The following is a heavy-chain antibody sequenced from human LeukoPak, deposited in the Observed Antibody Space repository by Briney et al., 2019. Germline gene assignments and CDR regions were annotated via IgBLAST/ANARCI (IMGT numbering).Heavy chain of an antibody. J-gene: IGHJ6*04. V-gene: IGHV1-69*06. CDR3: ARLVKDELLTVRYFDATVVDV. CDR2: IIPIFGTA. CDR1: GGTFSSYA. Sequence: GASVKVSCKASGGTFSSYAISWVRQAPGQGLEWMGGIIPIFGTANYAQKFQGRVTITADKSTSTAYMELSSLRSEDTAVYYCARLVKDELLTVRYFDATVVDVWGKGTTVTVSS. D-gene: IGHD3-9*01.